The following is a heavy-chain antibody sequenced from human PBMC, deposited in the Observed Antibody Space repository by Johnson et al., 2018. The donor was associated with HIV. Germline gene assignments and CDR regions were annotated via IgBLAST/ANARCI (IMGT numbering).Heavy chain of an antibody. CDR2: LSGNAIST. D-gene: IGHD6-19*01. CDR1: GFTFSTYA. J-gene: IGHJ3*02. V-gene: IGHV3-23*04. CDR3: ARDLAGHNAFDI. Sequence: VQLVESGGGLVQPGESLRLSCAASGFTFSTYAMSWVRQAPGKGLEWVSALSGNAISTYYADSVKGRFTISRDNSKNTLYLQMNSLRAEDTAVYYCARDLAGHNAFDIWGQGTMVTVSS.